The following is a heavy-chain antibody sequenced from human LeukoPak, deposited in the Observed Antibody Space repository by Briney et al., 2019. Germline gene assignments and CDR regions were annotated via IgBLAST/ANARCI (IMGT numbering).Heavy chain of an antibody. CDR1: GFTFSSYA. J-gene: IGHJ4*02. CDR2: ISGSGDGT. Sequence: PGGSLRLSCAVSGFTFSSYALSWVRQAPRKGLEWVSGISGSGDGTYYEDSVRGRFTISRDNSKNTLYLQMNSLRAEDSAVYYCARRRYSSSWYFDYWGQGTLVTVSS. V-gene: IGHV3-23*01. D-gene: IGHD6-13*01. CDR3: ARRRYSSSWYFDY.